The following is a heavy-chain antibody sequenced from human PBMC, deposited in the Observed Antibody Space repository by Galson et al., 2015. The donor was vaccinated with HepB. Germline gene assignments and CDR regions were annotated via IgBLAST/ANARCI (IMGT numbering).Heavy chain of an antibody. Sequence: SLRLSCAASGFTVSSNYMSWVRQAPGKGLEWVSVIYSGGSTYYADSVKGRFTISRDNSKNTLYLQMNSLRAEDTAVYYCARAPHKGYCSGGSCPRDAFDIWGQGTMVTVSS. CDR1: GFTVSSNY. V-gene: IGHV3-53*01. J-gene: IGHJ3*02. D-gene: IGHD2-15*01. CDR2: IYSGGST. CDR3: ARAPHKGYCSGGSCPRDAFDI.